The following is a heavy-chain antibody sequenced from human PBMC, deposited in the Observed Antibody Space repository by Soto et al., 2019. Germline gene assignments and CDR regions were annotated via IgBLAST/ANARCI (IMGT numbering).Heavy chain of an antibody. V-gene: IGHV1-69*13. D-gene: IGHD5-12*01. CDR3: ARRGYSGYDLYYYYGMDV. J-gene: IGHJ6*02. Sequence: ASVKVSCKASGGTFSSYAISWVRQAPGQGLEWMGGIIPIFGTANYAQKFQGRVTITADESTSTAYMELSSLRSEDTAVYYCARRGYSGYDLYYYYGMDVWAKGPRSPSP. CDR2: IIPIFGTA. CDR1: GGTFSSYA.